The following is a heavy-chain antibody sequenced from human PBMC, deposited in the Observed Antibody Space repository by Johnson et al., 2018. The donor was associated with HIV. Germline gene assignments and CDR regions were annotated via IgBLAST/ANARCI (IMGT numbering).Heavy chain of an antibody. D-gene: IGHD6-13*01. J-gene: IGHJ3*02. CDR1: GFTFDDYA. CDR3: AREDGDSSSWAGAFDI. V-gene: IGHV3-9*01. Sequence: VQLVESGGGLVQPGRSLRLSCAPSGFTFDDYAMHWVRQAPGKGLEWVSGISWNSDNIAYADSVRGRFTVARDNAKNSLHLQMNSLRAEDTAVYSCAREDGDSSSWAGAFDIWGQGTMVTVSS. CDR2: ISWNSDNI.